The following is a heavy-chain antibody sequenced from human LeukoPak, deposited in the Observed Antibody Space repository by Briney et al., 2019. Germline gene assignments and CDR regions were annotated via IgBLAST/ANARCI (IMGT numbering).Heavy chain of an antibody. J-gene: IGHJ4*02. V-gene: IGHV3-72*01. D-gene: IGHD2-2*01. Sequence: PGGSLRLSCAASGFTFSDHYMDWVRQAPGTGLEWVGRTRNEANSYTTEYAASVKGRFTISRDDTKNSLYLQMNSLRAEDTAVYYCARALRDVVVPAAKDYWGQGTLVTVSS. CDR3: ARALRDVVVPAAKDY. CDR1: GFTFSDHY. CDR2: TRNEANSYTT.